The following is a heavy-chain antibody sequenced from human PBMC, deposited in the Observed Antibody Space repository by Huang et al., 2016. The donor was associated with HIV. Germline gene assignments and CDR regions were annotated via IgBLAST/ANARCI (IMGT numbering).Heavy chain of an antibody. D-gene: IGHD3-22*01. CDR2: SIPTLGTA. Sequence: QVQLVQSGAEVKKPGSSVKVSCKASGGSFRNFAIGWVRQAPGQGLEWMGGSIPTLGTANYEQKVQGRVTISADESTSTAYMELSSLRSEDTAVYYCATVDYYDTSGPQRGYFDNWGQGTLVTVSS. J-gene: IGHJ4*02. CDR1: GGSFRNFA. V-gene: IGHV1-69*01. CDR3: ATVDYYDTSGPQRGYFDN.